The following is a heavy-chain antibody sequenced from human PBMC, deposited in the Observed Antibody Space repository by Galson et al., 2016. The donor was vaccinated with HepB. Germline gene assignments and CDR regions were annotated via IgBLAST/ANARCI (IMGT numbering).Heavy chain of an antibody. CDR1: GDSVSSNSVA. J-gene: IGHJ3*01. CDR3: ARGIWNSFDV. Sequence: CAISGDSVSSNSVAWNWIRQSPSRGLEWLGRTYKNYATSVKSRITINSDTSKNQFSLHLNSVTPDDTAVYYCARGIWNSFDVWGQGTVVTVSS. V-gene: IGHV6-1*01. CDR2: TYK. D-gene: IGHD2-15*01.